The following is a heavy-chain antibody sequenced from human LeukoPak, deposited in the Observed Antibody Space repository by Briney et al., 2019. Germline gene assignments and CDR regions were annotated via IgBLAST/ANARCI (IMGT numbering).Heavy chain of an antibody. Sequence: SETLSLTCTVSGGSVSSSSYYWGWIRQPPGKGLEWIGSHYYSGSMYYNSSLESRVTISVDASKNQFSLKLTSVTAADTAVYYCARSLGSSWATRYYFEYWGQGTLVTVSS. CDR3: ARSLGSSWATRYYFEY. D-gene: IGHD6-13*01. V-gene: IGHV4-39*01. CDR2: HYYSGSM. J-gene: IGHJ4*02. CDR1: GGSVSSSSYY.